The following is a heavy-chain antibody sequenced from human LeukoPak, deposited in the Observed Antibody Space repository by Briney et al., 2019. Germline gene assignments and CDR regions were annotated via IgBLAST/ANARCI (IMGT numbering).Heavy chain of an antibody. Sequence: PGGSLRLSCAASGFTVSSNYMSWVRQAPGKGLEWVSYISSSGSTIYYADSVKGRFTISRDNAKNSLYPQMNSLRAEDTAVYYCARDRGSVLLWFGELSGPDAFDIWGQGTMVTVSS. CDR1: GFTVSSNY. V-gene: IGHV3-11*01. CDR2: ISSSGSTI. J-gene: IGHJ3*02. CDR3: ARDRGSVLLWFGELSGPDAFDI. D-gene: IGHD3-10*01.